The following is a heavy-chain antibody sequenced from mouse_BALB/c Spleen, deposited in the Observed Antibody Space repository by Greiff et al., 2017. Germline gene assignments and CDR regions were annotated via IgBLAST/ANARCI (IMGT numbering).Heavy chain of an antibody. CDR3: AREGITTVVADY. V-gene: IGHV5-12-1*01. Sequence: EVKLVESGGGLVKPGGSLKLSCAASGFAFSSYDMSWVRQTPEKRLEWVAYISSGGGSTYYPDTVKGRFTISRDNAKNTLYLQMSSLKSEDTAMYYCAREGITTVVADYWGQGTTLTVSS. CDR2: ISSGGGST. J-gene: IGHJ2*01. D-gene: IGHD1-1*01. CDR1: GFAFSSYD.